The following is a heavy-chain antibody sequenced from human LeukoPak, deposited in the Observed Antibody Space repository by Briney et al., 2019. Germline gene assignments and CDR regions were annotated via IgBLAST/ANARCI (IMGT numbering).Heavy chain of an antibody. D-gene: IGHD6-13*01. CDR3: ARVVRIAAALDWFDP. CDR1: GGSISSYY. CDR2: IYTSGST. J-gene: IGHJ5*02. V-gene: IGHV4-4*07. Sequence: SETLSLTCTVSGGSISSYYWSWIRQPAGKGLEWIGRIYTSGSTNYNPSLKSRVTMSVDTSKNQLSLKLSSVTAADTAVYYCARVVRIAAALDWFDPWGQGTLVTVSS.